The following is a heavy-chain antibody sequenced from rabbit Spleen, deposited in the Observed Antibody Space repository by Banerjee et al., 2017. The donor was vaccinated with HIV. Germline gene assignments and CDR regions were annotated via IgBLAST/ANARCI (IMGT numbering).Heavy chain of an antibody. CDR3: ARDGAGGSYFAL. D-gene: IGHD8-1*01. J-gene: IGHJ6*01. CDR1: GFSFSSNYY. CDR2: INAVTGKA. V-gene: IGHV1S40*01. Sequence: QSLEESGGDLVKPEGSLTLTCTASGFSFSSNYYMCWVRQAPGKGLEWIACINAVTGKAVYASWAKGRFTFSKTSSTTVTLQMTSLTAADTATYFCARDGAGGSYFALWGPGTLVTVS.